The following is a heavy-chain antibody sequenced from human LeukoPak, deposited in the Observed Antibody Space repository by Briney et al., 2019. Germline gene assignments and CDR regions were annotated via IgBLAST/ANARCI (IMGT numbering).Heavy chain of an antibody. V-gene: IGHV4-34*01. Sequence: PSETLSLTCAVYGGSFSGYYWSWIRQPPGKGLEWIGEINHSGSTNYNPSLKSRVTISVDTSKNQFSLKLSSVTAADTAVYYCARDRTYYYDSSGPFDAFDIWGQGAMVTVSS. D-gene: IGHD3-22*01. CDR1: GGSFSGYY. J-gene: IGHJ3*02. CDR2: INHSGST. CDR3: ARDRTYYYDSSGPFDAFDI.